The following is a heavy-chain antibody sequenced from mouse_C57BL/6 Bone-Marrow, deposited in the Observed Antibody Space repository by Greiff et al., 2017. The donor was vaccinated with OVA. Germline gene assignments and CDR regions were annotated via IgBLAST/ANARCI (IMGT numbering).Heavy chain of an antibody. D-gene: IGHD1-1*01. Sequence: QVQLQQPGAELVRPGSSVKLSCKASGYTFTSYWMDWVKQRPGQGLEWIGNIYPSDSETHYNQKFKDKATLTVDKSSSTAYMQLSSPTSEDSAVYYCARAAVVAPYAMDYWGQGTSVTVSS. CDR3: ARAAVVAPYAMDY. CDR2: IYPSDSET. J-gene: IGHJ4*01. CDR1: GYTFTSYW. V-gene: IGHV1-61*01.